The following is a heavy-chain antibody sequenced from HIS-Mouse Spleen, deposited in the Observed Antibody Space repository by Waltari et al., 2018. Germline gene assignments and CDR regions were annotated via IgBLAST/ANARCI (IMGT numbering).Heavy chain of an antibody. J-gene: IGHJ2*01. CDR3: ARSRTGGWYFDL. Sequence: LQLQESAPGLVKPSETLSLTCTVSGGAISSRSYYGGWSRQPPGKGLAWIGSIYYSGSTYYTPSLKSRVTISVDTSNNQFSLKLSSVTAADTAVYYCARSRTGGWYFDLWGRGTLVTVSS. CDR2: IYYSGST. CDR1: GGAISSRSYY. V-gene: IGHV4-39*07. D-gene: IGHD7-27*01.